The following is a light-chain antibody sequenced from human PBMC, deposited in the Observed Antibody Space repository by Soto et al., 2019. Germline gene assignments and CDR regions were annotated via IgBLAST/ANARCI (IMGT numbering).Light chain of an antibody. CDR1: SSDVGAYNY. V-gene: IGLV2-14*01. J-gene: IGLJ1*01. CDR3: SSYTGSSTLV. Sequence: QSALTQPASVSGSPGQSITISCTGTSSDVGAYNYVSWYQQHPGEVPKLMIFDVGNRPSGISNRFSGSKSGNTASLTISGLQAEDEADYYCSSYTGSSTLVFGTGTKLTVL. CDR2: DVG.